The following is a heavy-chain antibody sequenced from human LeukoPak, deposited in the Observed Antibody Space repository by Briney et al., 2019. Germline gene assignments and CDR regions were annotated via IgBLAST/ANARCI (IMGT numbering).Heavy chain of an antibody. J-gene: IGHJ4*02. D-gene: IGHD3-16*01. Sequence: PGGSLRLSCTTSGFTFSTSGMHWVRQAPGKGLEWVAYIRYDATNQYYADSVKGRFTISRDDSKNTLYLQMNSLRAEDTALYYCAKDQGGSLYRSLGYWGRGTLVTVSS. CDR3: AKDQGGSLYRSLGY. V-gene: IGHV3-30*02. CDR1: GFTFSTSG. CDR2: IRYDATNQ.